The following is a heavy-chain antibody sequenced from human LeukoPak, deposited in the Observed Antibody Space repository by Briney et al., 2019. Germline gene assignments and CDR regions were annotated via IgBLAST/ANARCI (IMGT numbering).Heavy chain of an antibody. CDR3: ARVSIAAAGSGFDP. D-gene: IGHD6-13*01. CDR1: GFTFSSYS. V-gene: IGHV3-66*01. J-gene: IGHJ5*02. CDR2: IYSGGST. Sequence: GGSLRLSCAASGFTFSSYSMNWVRQAPGKGLEWVSVIYSGGSTYYAGSVKGRFTISRDNSKNTLYLQMNSLRAEDTAVYYCARVSIAAAGSGFDPWGQGTLVTVSS.